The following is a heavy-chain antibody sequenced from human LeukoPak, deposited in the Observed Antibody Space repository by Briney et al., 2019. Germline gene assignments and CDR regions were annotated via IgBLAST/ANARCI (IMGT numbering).Heavy chain of an antibody. J-gene: IGHJ6*02. CDR3: ARRTAAYGMDV. CDR2: IYSGGST. CDR1: GFTVSSNY. Sequence: GGSLRLSCAASGFTVSSNYMSWVRQAPGKGLEWVSVIYSGGSTYYADSVKGRFTISRDNSKNTLYLQMNSVRVEDTGMYYCARRTAAYGMDVWGQGTTVTVSS. V-gene: IGHV3-66*01. D-gene: IGHD6-13*01.